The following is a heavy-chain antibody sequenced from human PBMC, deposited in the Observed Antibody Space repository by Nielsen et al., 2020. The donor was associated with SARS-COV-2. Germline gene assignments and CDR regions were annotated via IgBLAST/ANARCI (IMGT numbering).Heavy chain of an antibody. Sequence: GESLKISCAASGFTFSSYAMSWVRQAPGKGLEWVSAISNGGDDTFYADSVKGRFTISRDNSNNTLFLQMDSLTADDTAVYFCARLSNFWSGYNDYWGQGTLVIVSS. CDR2: ISNGGDDT. J-gene: IGHJ4*02. D-gene: IGHD3-3*01. CDR1: GFTFSSYA. V-gene: IGHV3-23*01. CDR3: ARLSNFWSGYNDY.